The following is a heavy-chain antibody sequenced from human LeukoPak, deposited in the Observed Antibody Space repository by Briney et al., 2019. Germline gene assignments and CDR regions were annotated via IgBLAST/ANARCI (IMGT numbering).Heavy chain of an antibody. Sequence: GGSLRLSCAASGFTVSSNYMSWVRQAPGKGLEWVSVIYSGGSTYYADSVKGRFIISRDNSKNTLYLQMNSLRAEDTAVYYCARWGGSSGWYRLDYWGQGTLVTVSS. D-gene: IGHD6-19*01. J-gene: IGHJ4*02. CDR3: ARWGGSSGWYRLDY. V-gene: IGHV3-66*01. CDR2: IYSGGST. CDR1: GFTVSSNY.